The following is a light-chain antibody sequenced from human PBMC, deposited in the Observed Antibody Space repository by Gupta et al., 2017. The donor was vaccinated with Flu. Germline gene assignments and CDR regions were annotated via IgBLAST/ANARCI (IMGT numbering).Light chain of an antibody. J-gene: IGLJ2*01. CDR1: SSDVGAYNY. CDR3: TSYTGSSTV. V-gene: IGLV2-14*01. Sequence: QSALTQPAPVSGSPGQSITIPCPGTSSDVGAYNYVSWYQQHPGKAPKLMIYEVSNRPSGVSNRFSGSKSGNAASLTISGLQAEDEADYYCTSYTGSSTVFGGGTKLTVL. CDR2: EVS.